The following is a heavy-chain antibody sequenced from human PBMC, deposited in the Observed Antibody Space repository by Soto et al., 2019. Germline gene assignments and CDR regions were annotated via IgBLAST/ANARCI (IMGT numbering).Heavy chain of an antibody. CDR1: GFTFSSYT. V-gene: IGHV3-30-3*01. D-gene: IGHD2-21*02. CDR2: ISYDGSDK. CDR3: ASIVVVTASSAFDI. Sequence: HPGGSLRLSCAASGFTFSSYTMHWVRQAPGKGLEWVAVISYDGSDKYYADSVKGRFTISRDNSKNTLYLQMNSLRAEDTAVYYCASIVVVTASSAFDIWGQGTMVTVSS. J-gene: IGHJ3*02.